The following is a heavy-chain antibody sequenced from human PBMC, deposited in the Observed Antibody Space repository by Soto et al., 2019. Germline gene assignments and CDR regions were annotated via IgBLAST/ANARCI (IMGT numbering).Heavy chain of an antibody. CDR3: ARDSYSFNYYYYMDV. J-gene: IGHJ6*03. V-gene: IGHV1-46*03. D-gene: IGHD1-26*01. CDR2: INPSGGST. CDR1: GYTFTSYY. Sequence: ASVKVSCKASGYTFTSYYMHWVRQAPGQGLEWMGIINPSGGSTSYAQKFQGRVTMTRDTSTSTVYMELSGLRSEDTAVYYCARDSYSFNYYYYMDVWGKGTTVTVSS.